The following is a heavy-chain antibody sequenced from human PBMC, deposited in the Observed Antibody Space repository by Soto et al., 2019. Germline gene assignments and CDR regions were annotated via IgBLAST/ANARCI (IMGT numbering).Heavy chain of an antibody. CDR3: GRGGGPAAVDL. CDR2: LKGDGSGT. CDR1: GFTFSDYY. J-gene: IGHJ4*02. V-gene: IGHV3-74*01. Sequence: EEQLVESGGGLVQPGGSLRLSCAASGFTFSDYYMHWVRQAPGKGLVWVSHLKGDGSGTDYADSVKGRFTISRDNAKNTLYLQMNSLRLEATAVYYCGRGGGPAAVDLCGPGTLVIVSS. D-gene: IGHD2-2*01.